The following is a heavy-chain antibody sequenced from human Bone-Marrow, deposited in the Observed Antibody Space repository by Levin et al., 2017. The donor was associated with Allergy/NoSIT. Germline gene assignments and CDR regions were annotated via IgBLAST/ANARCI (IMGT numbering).Heavy chain of an antibody. CDR1: GGSISGSDYC. Sequence: SPTLSLTCAVSGGSISGSDYCWGWIRQSPGKGLEWIGTFCSSGSTYYNPSLKSRVTISIDTSKNHFSLRLTSVTAADTAVFYCARQEIDCTGASCYAPMFDPWGQGTLVSVSS. D-gene: IGHD2-2*01. V-gene: IGHV4-39*01. J-gene: IGHJ5*02. CDR3: ARQEIDCTGASCYAPMFDP. CDR2: FCSSGST.